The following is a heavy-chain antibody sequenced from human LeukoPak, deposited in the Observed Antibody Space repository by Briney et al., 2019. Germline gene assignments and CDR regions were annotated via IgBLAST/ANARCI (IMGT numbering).Heavy chain of an antibody. CDR3: ARDWGYCTNGICPPYYYYYMDV. CDR2: ISSSSSTI. V-gene: IGHV3-48*01. J-gene: IGHJ6*03. Sequence: GGSLRLSCAASGFTFSSYSMNWVRQAPGKGLEWVSYISSSSSTIYYADSVKGRFTISRDNAKNSLYLQMNSLRAEDTAVYYCARDWGYCTNGICPPYYYYYMDVWGKGTTVTVSS. CDR1: GFTFSSYS. D-gene: IGHD2-8*01.